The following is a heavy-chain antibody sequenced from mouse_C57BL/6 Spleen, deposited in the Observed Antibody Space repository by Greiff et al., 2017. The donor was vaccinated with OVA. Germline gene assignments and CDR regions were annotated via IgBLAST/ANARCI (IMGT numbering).Heavy chain of an antibody. Sequence: QVQLKQSGAELVRPGTSVKVSCKASGYAFTNYLIEWVKQRPGQGLEWIGVFNPGSGGTKYNEKFKGKATLTADKSSSTAYMQLSSLTSEDSAVYFCARSPNREGGAMDYWGQGTSVTVSS. CDR3: ARSPNREGGAMDY. J-gene: IGHJ4*01. D-gene: IGHD4-1*01. CDR2: FNPGSGGT. CDR1: GYAFTNYL. V-gene: IGHV1-54*01.